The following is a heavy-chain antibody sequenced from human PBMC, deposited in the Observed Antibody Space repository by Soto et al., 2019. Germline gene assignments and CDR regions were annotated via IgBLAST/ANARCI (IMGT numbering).Heavy chain of an antibody. Sequence: GGSLRLSCAASGFTFSDYYMSWIRQAPGKGLEWVSYISSSGSTIYYADSVKGRFTISRDNAKNSLYLQMNSLRAEDTAVYYCARDTDRITMVRGVPPDAFDIWGQGTMVTVSS. CDR3: ARDTDRITMVRGVPPDAFDI. J-gene: IGHJ3*02. CDR1: GFTFSDYY. V-gene: IGHV3-11*01. D-gene: IGHD3-10*01. CDR2: ISSSGSTI.